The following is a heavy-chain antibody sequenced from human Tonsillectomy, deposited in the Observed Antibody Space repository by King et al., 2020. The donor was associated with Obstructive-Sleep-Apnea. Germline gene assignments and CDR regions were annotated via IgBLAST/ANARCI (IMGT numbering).Heavy chain of an antibody. CDR1: GFTFSSYW. CDR2: IKQDGSEE. J-gene: IGHJ4*02. V-gene: IGHV3-7*01. Sequence: VQLVESGGGVVQPGESLRLSCAASGFTFSSYWMAWVRQAPGKGLEWVANIKQDGSEEYYVDSVKGRFTIYRDNAKKSLNLQMNSLRAEDTGVYYCAREDRDYGDYGFDYWGQGTQVTVSS. D-gene: IGHD4-17*01. CDR3: AREDRDYGDYGFDY.